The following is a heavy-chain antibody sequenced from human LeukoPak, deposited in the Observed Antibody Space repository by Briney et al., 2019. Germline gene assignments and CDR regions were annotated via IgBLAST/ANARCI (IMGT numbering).Heavy chain of an antibody. CDR3: ARDEGEPAFDY. J-gene: IGHJ4*02. CDR2: IYYSGST. CDR1: GGSISSSSYY. V-gene: IGHV4-39*02. Sequence: SETLSLTCTVSGGSISSSSYYWGWIRQPPGKGLEWTGSIYYSGSTYYNPSLKSRVTISVDTSKNQFSLKLSSVTAADTAVYYCARDEGEPAFDYWGQGTLVTVSS. D-gene: IGHD1-14*01.